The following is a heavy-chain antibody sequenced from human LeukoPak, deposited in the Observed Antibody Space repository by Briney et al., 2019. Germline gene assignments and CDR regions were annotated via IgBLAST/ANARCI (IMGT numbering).Heavy chain of an antibody. CDR3: ARGGRGATITNFDY. V-gene: IGHV1-69*02. J-gene: IGHJ4*02. CDR2: IIPILGIA. CDR1: GGTFSSYT. Sequence: SVKVSCKASGGTFSSYTISWVRQAPGQGLEWIGRIIPILGIANYAQKFQGRVTITADKSTSTAYMEMSSLRSEDTAVYYCARGGRGATITNFDYWGQGTLVTVSS. D-gene: IGHD5-24*01.